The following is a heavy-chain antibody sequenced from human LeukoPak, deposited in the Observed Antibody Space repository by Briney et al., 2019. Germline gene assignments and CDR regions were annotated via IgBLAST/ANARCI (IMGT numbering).Heavy chain of an antibody. D-gene: IGHD3-10*01. J-gene: IGHJ4*02. CDR3: ARAPYGSGTLDY. CDR2: IIPIFGTA. CDR1: GGTFSSYA. V-gene: IGHV1-69*13. Sequence: PVKVSCKASGGTFSSYAISWVRQAPGQGLEWMGGIIPIFGTANYAQKFQGRVTITADESTSTAYMELSSLRSEDTAVYYCARAPYGSGTLDYWGQGTLVTVSS.